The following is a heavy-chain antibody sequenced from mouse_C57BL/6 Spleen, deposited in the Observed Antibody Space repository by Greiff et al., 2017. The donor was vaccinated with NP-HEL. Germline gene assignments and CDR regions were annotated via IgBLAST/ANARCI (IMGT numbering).Heavy chain of an antibody. V-gene: IGHV3-5*01. CDR3: ARDEGYGYDGPFAY. J-gene: IGHJ3*01. CDR2: IYYSGTI. D-gene: IGHD2-2*01. CDR1: GISITTGNYR. Sequence: QSGPGLVKPSQTVFLTCTVTGISITTGNYRWSWIRQFPGNKLEWIGYIYYSGTITYNPSLTSRTTITRDTPKNQFFLEMNSLTAEDTATYYCARDEGYGYDGPFAYWGQGTLVTVSA.